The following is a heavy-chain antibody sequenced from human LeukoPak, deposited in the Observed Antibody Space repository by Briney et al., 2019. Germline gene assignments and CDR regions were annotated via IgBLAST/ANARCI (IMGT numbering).Heavy chain of an antibody. D-gene: IGHD3-22*01. J-gene: IGHJ4*02. CDR3: ARDVSGYADY. CDR1: GGSISGYY. Sequence: SETLSLTCTVSGGSISGYYWSWIRQPAGKGLEWIGRFYTSETTNYNPSLKSRVTMSVDTSKNQFSLKLSSLTAADTAVYYCARDVSGYADYWGQGTLVTVSS. CDR2: FYTSETT. V-gene: IGHV4-4*07.